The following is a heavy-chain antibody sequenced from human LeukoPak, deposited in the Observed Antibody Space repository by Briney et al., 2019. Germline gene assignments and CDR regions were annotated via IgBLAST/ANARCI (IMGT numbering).Heavy chain of an antibody. CDR2: IRSDGSNK. CDR3: ATISGGGNMRGDY. V-gene: IGHV3-30-3*01. J-gene: IGHJ4*02. CDR1: GFTFSTYA. D-gene: IGHD4-23*01. Sequence: GRSLRLSCSASGFTFSTYAMHWVRQAPGKGLEWVAFIRSDGSNKYYADSVKGRFIISRDNSKNTLYLQMNRLTTEDTAVYYSATISGGGNMRGDYWGQGTLVTVSS.